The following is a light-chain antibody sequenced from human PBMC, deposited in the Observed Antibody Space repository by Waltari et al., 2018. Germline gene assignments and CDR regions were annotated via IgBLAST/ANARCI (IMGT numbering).Light chain of an antibody. CDR3: QVGDSSSVV. J-gene: IGLJ2*01. V-gene: IGLV3-21*02. CDR1: NIGSKS. CDR2: DDT. Sequence: SYVLTQPPSVSVAPGQTARITCGGSNIGSKSVHWYQQKPGQAPVLVASDDTDRPPGIPERCSGSNSGNTATLAISRVEAGDEADYSCQVGDSSSVVFGGGTKLTVL.